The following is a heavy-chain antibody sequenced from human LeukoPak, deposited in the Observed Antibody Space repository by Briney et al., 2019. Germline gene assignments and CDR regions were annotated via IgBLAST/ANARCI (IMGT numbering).Heavy chain of an antibody. J-gene: IGHJ4*02. CDR3: ARGRVSRYAVDFDY. Sequence: ASVKVSCKASGYTFTSYDINWVRQATGQGLEWMGWMNPNSGNTGYAQKFQGRVTMTRNTSISTAYMELSSLRSEDTAVYYCARGRVSRYAVDFDYWGQGTLVTVSS. CDR2: MNPNSGNT. D-gene: IGHD6-13*01. V-gene: IGHV1-8*01. CDR1: GYTFTSYD.